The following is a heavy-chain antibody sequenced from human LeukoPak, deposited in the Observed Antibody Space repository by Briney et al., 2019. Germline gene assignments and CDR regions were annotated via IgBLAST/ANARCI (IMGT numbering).Heavy chain of an antibody. D-gene: IGHD3-16*02. CDR1: GYTFTGYY. CDR2: INPNSGGT. V-gene: IGHV1-2*06. J-gene: IGHJ4*02. CDR3: ARDSVRLRLGELSLYGY. Sequence: ASVKVSCKASGYTFTGYYMHWVRQAPGQGLEWMGRINPNSGGTNYPQKFQGRVTMTRDTSISTAYMELSRLRSDDTAVYYCARDSVRLRLGELSLYGYWGQGTLVTVSS.